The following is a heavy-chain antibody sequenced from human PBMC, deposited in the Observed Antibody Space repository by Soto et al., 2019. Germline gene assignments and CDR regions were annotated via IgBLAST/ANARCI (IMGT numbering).Heavy chain of an antibody. V-gene: IGHV3-15*01. CDR2: IKSKTDGGTT. CDR3: TTESNYDFWSGPYYYYYYMDV. J-gene: IGHJ6*03. CDR1: GFTFSNAW. Sequence: VQLVESGGGLVKPGGSLRLSCAASGFTFSNAWMSWVRQAPGKGLEWVGRIKSKTDGGTTDYAAPVKGRFTISRDDSKNTLYLQMNSLKTEDTAVYYCTTESNYDFWSGPYYYYYYMDVWGKGTTVTVSS. D-gene: IGHD3-3*01.